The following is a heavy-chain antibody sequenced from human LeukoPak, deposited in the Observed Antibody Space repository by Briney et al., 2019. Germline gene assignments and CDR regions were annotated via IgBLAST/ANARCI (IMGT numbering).Heavy chain of an antibody. D-gene: IGHD2-15*01. J-gene: IGHJ6*03. V-gene: IGHV1-18*01. Sequence: ASVKVSCKASGYTFTSYGISWVRQAPGQGLEWMGWISAYNGNTNYAQKLQGRVTMTTDTSTSTAYMELRSLRSDDTAVYYCARGGGLYCSGGSCYSSYYYYYMDVWGKGTTVTVSS. CDR2: ISAYNGNT. CDR3: ARGGGLYCSGGSCYSSYYYYYMDV. CDR1: GYTFTSYG.